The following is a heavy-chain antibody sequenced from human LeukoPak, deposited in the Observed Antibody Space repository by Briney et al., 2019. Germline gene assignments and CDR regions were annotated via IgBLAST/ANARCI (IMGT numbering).Heavy chain of an antibody. D-gene: IGHD6-19*01. CDR2: INHSGST. V-gene: IGHV4-34*01. CDR1: GGSFSGYY. Sequence: SETLSLTCAVYGGSFSGYYWSWIRQPPGKGLEWIGEINHSGSTNYNPSLKSRVTISVDTFKHQFSLKLSSVTAADTAVYYCARGPYSSGWYERYYGMDVWGQGTTVTVSS. J-gene: IGHJ6*02. CDR3: ARGPYSSGWYERYYGMDV.